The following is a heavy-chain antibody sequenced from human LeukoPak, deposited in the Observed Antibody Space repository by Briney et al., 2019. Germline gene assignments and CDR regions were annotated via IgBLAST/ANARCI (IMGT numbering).Heavy chain of an antibody. J-gene: IGHJ4*02. Sequence: GGSLRLSCAASGFTFSGYSMNWVRQAPGKGLEWVSYISDSSSAMYYADSVKGRFTISRDNAKNSLYLQMNSLRAEDTAVYYWAGYCSSVSCRNIDYWGQGTLVTVSS. CDR3: AGYCSSVSCRNIDY. V-gene: IGHV3-48*04. D-gene: IGHD2-2*01. CDR2: ISDSSSAM. CDR1: GFTFSGYS.